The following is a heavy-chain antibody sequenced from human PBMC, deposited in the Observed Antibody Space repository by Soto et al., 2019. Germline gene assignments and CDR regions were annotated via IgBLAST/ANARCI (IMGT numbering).Heavy chain of an antibody. J-gene: IGHJ6*02. V-gene: IGHV5-10-1*01. CDR1: GYNFTNYS. CDR2: IHPSGSKS. CDR3: ARQQWLGGGLNYSPYGMDV. Sequence: ESLKISCKGSGYNFTNYSISWVRQVPGKGLEWMGRIHPSGSKSNFRPSFQGHVTSSADRSISTAYLQWSSLKASDTAMYYCARQQWLGGGLNYSPYGMDVWGQGTTVTVSS. D-gene: IGHD6-19*01.